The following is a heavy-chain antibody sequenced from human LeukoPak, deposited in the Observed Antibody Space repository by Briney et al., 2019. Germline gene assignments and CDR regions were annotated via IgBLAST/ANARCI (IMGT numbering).Heavy chain of an antibody. CDR3: ASLGELPVDFGY. Sequence: ASVKVSCKASGYTFTSYAMHWVRQAPGQRLEWMGWINAGNGNTKYSQKFQGRVTITRDTSASTAYMELSRLRSDDTAVYYCASLGELPVDFGYWGQGTLVTVSS. D-gene: IGHD3-16*01. CDR1: GYTFTSYA. CDR2: INAGNGNT. J-gene: IGHJ4*02. V-gene: IGHV1-3*01.